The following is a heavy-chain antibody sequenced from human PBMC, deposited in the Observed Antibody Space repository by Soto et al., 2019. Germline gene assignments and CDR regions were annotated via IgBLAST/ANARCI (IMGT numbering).Heavy chain of an antibody. D-gene: IGHD2-15*01. CDR3: ARVYCSGGSCLYDNYYFNYGMDV. J-gene: IGHJ6*02. CDR1: GYTFTSYW. CDR2: IDPSDSYT. V-gene: IGHV5-10-1*01. Sequence: GESLKISCEGSGYTFTSYWITWVRQMPGKGLEWMGKIDPSDSYTNYSPSFQGHVTISADRSISTAYLQWSTLKASDTAIYYCARVYCSGGSCLYDNYYFNYGMDVWGQGTSVSVSS.